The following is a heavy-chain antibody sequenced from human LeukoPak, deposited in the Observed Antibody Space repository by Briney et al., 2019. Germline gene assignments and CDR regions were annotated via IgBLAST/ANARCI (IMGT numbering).Heavy chain of an antibody. D-gene: IGHD3-3*01. J-gene: IGHJ5*02. CDR3: ARDLYDFWSGYYGRFDP. Sequence: GASVKVSCKASGYTSTSYGISWVRQAPGQGLEWMGWISAYNGNTNYAQKLQGRVTMTTDTSTSTAYMELRSLRSDDTAVYYCARDLYDFWSGYYGRFDPWGQGTLVTVSS. CDR2: ISAYNGNT. CDR1: GYTSTSYG. V-gene: IGHV1-18*01.